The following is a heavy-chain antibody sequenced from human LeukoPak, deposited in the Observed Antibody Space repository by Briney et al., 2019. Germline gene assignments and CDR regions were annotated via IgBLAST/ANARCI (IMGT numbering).Heavy chain of an antibody. D-gene: IGHD7-27*01. CDR1: GYTFTSYA. CDR2: INAGNGNT. CDR3: ASEVGLLTGDGY. V-gene: IGHV1-3*01. Sequence: WASVKVSCKASGYTFTSYAMHWVRQAPGQRLEWMGWINAGNGNTKYSQKFQGRVTITRDTSASTAYMELSSLRSEDTAVYYCASEVGLLTGDGYWGQGTLVTVSS. J-gene: IGHJ4*02.